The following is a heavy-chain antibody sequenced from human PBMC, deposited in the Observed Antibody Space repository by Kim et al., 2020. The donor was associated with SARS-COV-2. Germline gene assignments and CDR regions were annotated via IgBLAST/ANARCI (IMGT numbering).Heavy chain of an antibody. CDR2: INHSGST. Sequence: SETLSLTCAVYGGSFSGYYWSWIRQPPGKGLEWIGEINHSGSTNYNPSLKSRVTISVDTSKNQFSLKLSSVTAADMAVYYCARGPLAKMITFGGAPGDYWGQGTLVTVSS. J-gene: IGHJ4*02. CDR1: GGSFSGYY. CDR3: ARGPLAKMITFGGAPGDY. D-gene: IGHD3-16*01. V-gene: IGHV4-34*01.